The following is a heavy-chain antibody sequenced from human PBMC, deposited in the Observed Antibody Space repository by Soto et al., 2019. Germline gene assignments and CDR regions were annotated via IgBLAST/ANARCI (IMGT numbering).Heavy chain of an antibody. CDR2: ISGSGGST. D-gene: IGHD3-3*01. CDR1: GFTFSSYA. J-gene: IGHJ6*02. CDR3: AKREYYDFWSGYYRDGYYGMDV. Sequence: GGSLRLSCAASGFTFSSYAMSWVRQAPGKGLEWVSAISGSGGSTYYADSVKGRFTISRDNSKNTLYLQMNSLRAEDTAVYYCAKREYYDFWSGYYRDGYYGMDVWGQGTTVTVSS. V-gene: IGHV3-23*01.